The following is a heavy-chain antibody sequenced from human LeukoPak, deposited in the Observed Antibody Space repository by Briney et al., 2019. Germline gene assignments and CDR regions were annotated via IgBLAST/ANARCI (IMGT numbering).Heavy chain of an antibody. J-gene: IGHJ5*02. D-gene: IGHD3-3*01. Sequence: GGSLRLSCAASGIVFSNTAMNWARQAPGKGLEWVSYISSSSSTIYYADSVKGRFTISRDNAKNSLYLQMNSLRAEDTAVYYCARDSSTIFGVVIPNWFDPWGQGTLVTVSS. CDR1: GIVFSNTA. CDR3: ARDSSTIFGVVIPNWFDP. V-gene: IGHV3-48*01. CDR2: ISSSSSTI.